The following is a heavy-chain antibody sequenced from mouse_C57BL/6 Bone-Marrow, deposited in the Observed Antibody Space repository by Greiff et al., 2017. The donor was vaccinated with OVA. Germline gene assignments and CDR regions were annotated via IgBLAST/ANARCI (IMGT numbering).Heavy chain of an antibody. CDR3: TTPITTVVASGDYFDY. J-gene: IGHJ2*01. CDR2: IDPENGDT. CDR1: GFNIKDDY. Sequence: EVQRVESGAELVRPGASVKLSCTASGFNIKDDYMHWVKQRPEQGLEWIGWIDPENGDTEYASKFQGKATITADTSSNTAYLQLSSLTSEDTAVYYCTTPITTVVASGDYFDYWGQGTTLTVSS. V-gene: IGHV14-4*01. D-gene: IGHD1-1*01.